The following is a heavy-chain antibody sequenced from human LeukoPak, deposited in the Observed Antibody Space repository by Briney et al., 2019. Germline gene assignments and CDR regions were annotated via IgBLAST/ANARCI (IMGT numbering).Heavy chain of an antibody. CDR1: GGSISSGGYY. J-gene: IGHJ5*02. CDR2: IYYSGTT. Sequence: SETLSLTCTVSGGSISSGGYYWSWIRQHPGKGLEWIGYIYYSGTTNYNPSLKGRLTMSMDTSKNHFSLNLSSVTAADTAVYYCARGGDRRLDNWFDTWGQGTLVTVSS. CDR3: ARGGDRRLDNWFDT. V-gene: IGHV4-61*03. D-gene: IGHD6-6*01.